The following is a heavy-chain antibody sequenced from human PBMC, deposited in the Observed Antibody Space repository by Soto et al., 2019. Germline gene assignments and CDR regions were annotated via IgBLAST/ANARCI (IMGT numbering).Heavy chain of an antibody. V-gene: IGHV4-34*01. CDR1: GESFSGFY. J-gene: IGHJ4*02. CDR2: ISDNGTI. CDR3: ARATIQGHQVEGQPPTSQTLDY. Sequence: SETLSLTCAVYGESFSGFYWSWIRQPPGEGLQWIGEISDNGTIRHNPSLKSRVTVSVDTPKNQFSLKLTSIIAADTAVYYCARATIQGHQVEGQPPTSQTLDYWSQGTQVT. D-gene: IGHD1-26*01.